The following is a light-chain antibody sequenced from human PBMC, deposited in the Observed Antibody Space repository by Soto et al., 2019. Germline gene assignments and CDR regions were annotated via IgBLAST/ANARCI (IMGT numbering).Light chain of an antibody. J-gene: IGLJ1*01. V-gene: IGLV2-18*02. CDR2: EVT. CDR3: SSYTSSSTYV. CDR1: SSDVGSYNR. Sequence: ALTQPPSVSGSPGQSVTISCTGTSSDVGSYNRVSWYQQPPGTAPKLMIYEVTNRPSGVPDRFSGSKSGNTASLTISGLQAEDEADYYCSSYTSSSTYVLGTGTKVTVL.